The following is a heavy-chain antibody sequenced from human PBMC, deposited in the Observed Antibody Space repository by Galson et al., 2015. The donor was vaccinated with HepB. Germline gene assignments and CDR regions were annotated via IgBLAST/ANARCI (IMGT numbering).Heavy chain of an antibody. D-gene: IGHD4-17*01. CDR1: GFTFSSYS. CDR2: ISSSSDTI. CDR3: ARGYFGDYVVDY. Sequence: SLRLSCAASGFTFSSYSMNWVRQAPGKGLEWVSYISSSSDTIYYADSVKGRFTISRDNAKNSLYLQIDGLRVEDTALYYCARGYFGDYVVDYWGQGTLVTVSS. J-gene: IGHJ4*02. V-gene: IGHV3-48*01.